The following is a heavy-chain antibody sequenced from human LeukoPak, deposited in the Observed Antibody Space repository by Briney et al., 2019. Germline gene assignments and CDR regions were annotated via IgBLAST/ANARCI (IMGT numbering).Heavy chain of an antibody. CDR1: GFTVSSNY. D-gene: IGHD3-10*01. V-gene: IGHV3-53*01. Sequence: GGSLRLSCAASGFTVSSNYMSWVRQAPGKGLEWVSVIYSGGSTYYADSVKGHFTISRDNSKNTLYLQMNSLRPEDTAIYYCAKLFESGTYNNFFHYWGQGTLVTVFS. J-gene: IGHJ4*02. CDR2: IYSGGST. CDR3: AKLFESGTYNNFFHY.